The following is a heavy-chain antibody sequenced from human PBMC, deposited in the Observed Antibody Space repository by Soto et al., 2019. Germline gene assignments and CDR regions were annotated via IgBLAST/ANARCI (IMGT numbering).Heavy chain of an antibody. CDR2: ISGSGGRT. CDR1: GFVVSGYT. D-gene: IGHD3-9*01. CDR3: AREYYDIGSSGAP. J-gene: IGHJ5*02. V-gene: IGHV3-23*01. Sequence: LRLPSPARGFVVSGYTVSWVGHATGKGLEWVAAISGSGGRTYYAESVTGRSKIYRYNYKNTLYLQVNSLRDEDTAIYYCAREYYDIGSSGAPWGKGTLVTVSS.